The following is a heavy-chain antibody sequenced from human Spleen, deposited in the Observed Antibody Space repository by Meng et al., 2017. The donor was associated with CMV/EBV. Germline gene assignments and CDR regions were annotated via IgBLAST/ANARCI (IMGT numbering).Heavy chain of an antibody. V-gene: IGHV1-69*10. CDR3: ATLQGPEGYWYFDL. J-gene: IGHJ2*01. D-gene: IGHD4-11*01. Sequence: KDSGGTFSSYAMSWVRQAPGQGLEWMGGFIPSLRIPNYAQKFQGRVTITADKSTSAVYMELSSLRSEDTAVYYCATLQGPEGYWYFDLWGRGTLVTVSS. CDR2: FIPSLRIP. CDR1: GGTFSSYA.